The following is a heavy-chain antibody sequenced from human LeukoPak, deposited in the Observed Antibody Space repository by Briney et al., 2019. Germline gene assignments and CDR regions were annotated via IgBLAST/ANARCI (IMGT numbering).Heavy chain of an antibody. CDR3: ARGLVVAGDRRHNYYMDV. D-gene: IGHD2-21*01. Sequence: SETLSLTCTVSGGSISSYYWSWIRQPPGKGLEWIGYIYYSGSTSYNPSLKSRVTISVDTSKKQFSLKLSSVTAADTAVYYCARGLVVAGDRRHNYYMDVWGKGTTVTVSS. V-gene: IGHV4-59*01. J-gene: IGHJ6*03. CDR1: GGSISSYY. CDR2: IYYSGST.